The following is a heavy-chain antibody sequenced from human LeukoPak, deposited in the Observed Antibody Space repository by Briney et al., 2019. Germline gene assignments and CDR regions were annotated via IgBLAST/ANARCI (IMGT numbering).Heavy chain of an antibody. CDR1: GDSVSSNSVT. Sequence: SQTLSLTCAISGDSVSSNSVTWNWIRQSPSRGFEWLGRTYYSSTWYNDYAVSVRGRITVNPDTSKNQFSLHLNSVTPEDTAVYYCARRLTQYDCFDPWGQGILVTVSS. J-gene: IGHJ5*02. CDR3: ARRLTQYDCFDP. CDR2: TYYSSTWYN. D-gene: IGHD2-2*01. V-gene: IGHV6-1*01.